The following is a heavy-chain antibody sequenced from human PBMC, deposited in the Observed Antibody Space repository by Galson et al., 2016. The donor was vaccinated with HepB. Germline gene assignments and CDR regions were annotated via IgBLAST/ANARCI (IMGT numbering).Heavy chain of an antibody. V-gene: IGHV3-7*03. D-gene: IGHD3-16*01. CDR2: INLNGGDT. J-gene: IGHJ4*02. CDR1: GFDFGHYW. CDR3: ARWGVTAGLDN. Sequence: SLRLSCAASGFDFGHYWMSWARQAPGEGLEWVANINLNGGDTYYVASVRGRFVISRDNAKNVLVLQMNTLRGEDTALYYCARWGVTAGLDNWGQGTLVTVSS.